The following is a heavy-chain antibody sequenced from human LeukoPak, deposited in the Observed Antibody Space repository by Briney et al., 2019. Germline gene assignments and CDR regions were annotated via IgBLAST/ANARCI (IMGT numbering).Heavy chain of an antibody. Sequence: SVKVSCKASGGTFSSYAISWVRQAPGQGLEWMGGIIPIFGTANYAQKFQGRVTITTDESTSTAYMELSSLRSEDTAVYYCARGLLGDSGYCYYYMDVWGKGTTVTVSS. CDR1: GGTFSSYA. V-gene: IGHV1-69*05. CDR3: ARGLLGDSGYCYYYMDV. D-gene: IGHD2-15*01. J-gene: IGHJ6*03. CDR2: IIPIFGTA.